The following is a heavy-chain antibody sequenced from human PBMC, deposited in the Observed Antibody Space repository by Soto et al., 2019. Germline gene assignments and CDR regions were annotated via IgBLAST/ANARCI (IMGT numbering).Heavy chain of an antibody. CDR1: GFTFSSYG. V-gene: IGHV3-33*01. CDR3: ARDRGGAYCGGDCYSAAYYYYYGMDV. CDR2: IWYDGSNK. D-gene: IGHD2-21*02. Sequence: GGSLRLSCAASGFTFSSYGMHWVRQAPGKGLEWVAVIWYDGSNKYYADSVKGRFTISRDNSKNTLYLQMNSLRAEDTAVYYCARDRGGAYCGGDCYSAAYYYYYGMDVWGQGTTVTVSS. J-gene: IGHJ6*02.